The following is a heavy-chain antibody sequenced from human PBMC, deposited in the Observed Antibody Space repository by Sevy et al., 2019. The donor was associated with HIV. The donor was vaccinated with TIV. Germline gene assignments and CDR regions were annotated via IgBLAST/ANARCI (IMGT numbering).Heavy chain of an antibody. CDR1: GGSISSYY. CDR2: IYYSGST. Sequence: SETLSLTCTVSGGSISSYYWSWIRQPPGKGLEWIGYIYYSGSTNYNPSLKSRVTISVDTSKNQFSLKLSSVTAADTAVYYCASYQTYYYDSSGYYSECYSGYWGQGTLVTVSS. CDR3: ASYQTYYYDSSGYYSECYSGY. J-gene: IGHJ4*02. D-gene: IGHD3-22*01. V-gene: IGHV4-59*13.